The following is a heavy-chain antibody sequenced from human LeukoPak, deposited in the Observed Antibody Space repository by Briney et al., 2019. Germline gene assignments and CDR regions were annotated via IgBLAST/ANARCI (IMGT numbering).Heavy chain of an antibody. CDR2: SSNDGSST. D-gene: IGHD4-23*01. CDR1: GFTFSTYW. Sequence: GGSLRLSCAASGFTFSTYWMQWVRQAPGRGLVCVSRSSNDGSSTDSADFVKGRFTISRENVTNTLYLQMNSLRAEGTAVYFCARHLTYGGWNSWGQGTLVTVSS. V-gene: IGHV3-74*01. J-gene: IGHJ4*02. CDR3: ARHLTYGGWNS.